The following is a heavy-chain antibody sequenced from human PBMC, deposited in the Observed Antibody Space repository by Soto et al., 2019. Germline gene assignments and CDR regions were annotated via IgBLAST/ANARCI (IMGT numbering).Heavy chain of an antibody. J-gene: IGHJ4*02. CDR3: ARATIVTASHFDF. V-gene: IGHV3-53*01. CDR2: IYSGGST. Sequence: GGSLRLSCAASGFTVSSNYMSWVRQAPGKGLEWVSVIYSGGSTYYADSVKGRFTISRDNSKNTLYLQMNSLRVDDTAVYYCARATIVTASHFDFWGQGIMVTVSS. D-gene: IGHD2-21*02. CDR1: GFTVSSNY.